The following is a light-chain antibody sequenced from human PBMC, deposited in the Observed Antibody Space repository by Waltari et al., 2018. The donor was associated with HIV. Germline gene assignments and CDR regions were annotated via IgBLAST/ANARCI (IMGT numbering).Light chain of an antibody. CDR1: SSNIGAGYD. CDR2: GGR. J-gene: IGLJ3*02. V-gene: IGLV1-40*01. CDR3: SSYTRGNTLV. Sequence: QSVLTQPPSVSGAPGQRVTISCTGSSSNIGAGYDVHWYQQLPGTAPKLLICGGRNRPSGVPGRFSGSKADNTASLTIAGLQAEDEAHYYCSSYTRGNTLVFGGGTKVTVL.